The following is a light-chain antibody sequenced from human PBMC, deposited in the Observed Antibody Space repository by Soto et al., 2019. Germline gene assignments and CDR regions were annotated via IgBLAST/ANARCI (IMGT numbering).Light chain of an antibody. J-gene: IGKJ1*01. CDR3: QDYNSAPRT. V-gene: IGKV1-27*01. Sequence: DIQMTQSPSSLSASVGDRVTITCRASQGVSNYLAWYQQKPGKVPKLLIYTASTLQSGVPSRCSGSGSGTDFTLTISSLQPEDVATYYCQDYNSAPRTFGQGTKVEIK. CDR2: TAS. CDR1: QGVSNY.